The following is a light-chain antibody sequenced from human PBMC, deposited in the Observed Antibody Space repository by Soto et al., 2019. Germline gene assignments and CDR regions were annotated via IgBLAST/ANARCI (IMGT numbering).Light chain of an antibody. V-gene: IGLV2-8*01. CDR1: SSDVGGYRF. Sequence: QSALTQPPSASGSLGQSVTISCTGTSSDVGGYRFVSWYQQHPGKAPKVMIYEVNKRPSGVPDRFSGSKSGSTASLTVSGLQAEDEADYYCCSYAGNNNVVLGGGTQLTVL. CDR2: EVN. CDR3: CSYAGNNNVV. J-gene: IGLJ3*02.